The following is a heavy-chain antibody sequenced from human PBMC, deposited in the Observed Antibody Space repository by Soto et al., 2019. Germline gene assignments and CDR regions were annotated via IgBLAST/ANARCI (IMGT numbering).Heavy chain of an antibody. V-gene: IGHV3-23*01. CDR2: ISGSGGTT. CDR3: AKGRSYYYYYGVDV. Sequence: GGSLRLSCAASGFTFSSYAMSWVRQAPGKGLEWVSAISGSGGTTYYADSVKGRFTISRDNSKSTLYLQMNSLRAEDTALYYCAKGRSYYYYYGVDVWGQGTTVTVSS. J-gene: IGHJ6*02. CDR1: GFTFSSYA.